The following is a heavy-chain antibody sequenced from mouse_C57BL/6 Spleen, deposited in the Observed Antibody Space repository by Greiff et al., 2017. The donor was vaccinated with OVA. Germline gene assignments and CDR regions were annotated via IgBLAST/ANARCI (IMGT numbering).Heavy chain of an antibody. CDR3: ASYGNYVAY. J-gene: IGHJ3*01. D-gene: IGHD2-1*01. Sequence: QVHVKQPGAELVKPGASVKLSCKASGYTFTSYWMHWVKQRPGQGLEWIGMIHPNSGSTNYNEKFKSKATLTVDKSSSTAYMQLSSLTSEDSAVYYCASYGNYVAYWGQGTLVTVSA. CDR1: GYTFTSYW. CDR2: IHPNSGST. V-gene: IGHV1-64*01.